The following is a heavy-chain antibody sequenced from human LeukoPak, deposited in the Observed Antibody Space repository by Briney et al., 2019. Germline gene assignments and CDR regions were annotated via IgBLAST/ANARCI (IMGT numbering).Heavy chain of an antibody. CDR2: IIPIFGTA. CDR1: GGTFSSYA. D-gene: IGHD4-23*01. CDR3: AMGADYGGDYYYYMDV. J-gene: IGHJ6*03. Sequence: SVTVSCKASGGTFSSYAISWVRQAPGQGLEWMGGIIPIFGTANYAQKFQGRVTITAEKSTTTPEMELSSRRSEDTAVYYCAMGADYGGDYYYYMDVWGKGTTVTVSS. V-gene: IGHV1-69*06.